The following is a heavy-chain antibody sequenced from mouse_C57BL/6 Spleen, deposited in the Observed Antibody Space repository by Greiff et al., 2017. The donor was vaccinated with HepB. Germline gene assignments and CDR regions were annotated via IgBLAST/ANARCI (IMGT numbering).Heavy chain of an antibody. V-gene: IGHV1-69*01. Sequence: VQLQQPGAELVMPGASVKLSCKASGYTFTSYWMHWVKQRPGQGLEWIGEIDPSDSYTNYNQKFKGKSTLTADKSSSPAYMQLSSLTYEDSAVYFCARGGAARAFPGFAYWGQGTLVTVSA. CDR1: GYTFTSYW. CDR3: ARGGAARAFPGFAY. J-gene: IGHJ3*01. CDR2: IDPSDSYT. D-gene: IGHD3-1*01.